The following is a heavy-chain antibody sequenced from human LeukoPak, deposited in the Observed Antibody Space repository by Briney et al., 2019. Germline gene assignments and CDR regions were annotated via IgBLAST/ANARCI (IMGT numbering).Heavy chain of an antibody. CDR3: ARVSSPWSPRDAFDI. CDR2: TYYKSKWYS. Sequence: SQTLSLTCASSGDSVSSNSATWNWIRQSPSRGLEWLGRTYYKSKWYSDYAVSVKSRITINSDTSKNHFSLQLNSVTPEDTAVYYCARVSSPWSPRDAFDIWGQGTMFTVPS. V-gene: IGHV6-1*01. D-gene: IGHD1-26*01. J-gene: IGHJ3*02. CDR1: GDSVSSNSAT.